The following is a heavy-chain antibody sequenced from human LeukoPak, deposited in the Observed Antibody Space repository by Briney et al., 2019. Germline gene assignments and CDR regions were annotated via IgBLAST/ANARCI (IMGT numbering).Heavy chain of an antibody. Sequence: PSETLSLTCTVSGGSISSYYWSWIRQPPGKGLEWIGYIYYSGSTNYNPSLKSRVTISVDTSKNQFSLKLSSVTAADTAVYYCARGEYGDYGTDYWGQGTLVTVSS. CDR2: IYYSGST. V-gene: IGHV4-59*08. J-gene: IGHJ4*02. D-gene: IGHD4-17*01. CDR3: ARGEYGDYGTDY. CDR1: GGSISSYY.